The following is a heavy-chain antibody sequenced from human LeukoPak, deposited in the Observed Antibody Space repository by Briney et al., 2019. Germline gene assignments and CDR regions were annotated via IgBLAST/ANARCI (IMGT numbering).Heavy chain of an antibody. CDR1: GYTFNTYW. Sequence: GESLKISCKGSGYTFNTYWIAWVRQLPGKGLELMGISSPLDSSTTYSPSFQGRVSVSVDKSITTAYLQWSSLKASDTAMYYCARSSGYCSGGSCYPLNWFDPWGQGTLVTVSS. V-gene: IGHV5-51*01. D-gene: IGHD2-15*01. J-gene: IGHJ5*02. CDR2: SSPLDSST. CDR3: ARSSGYCSGGSCYPLNWFDP.